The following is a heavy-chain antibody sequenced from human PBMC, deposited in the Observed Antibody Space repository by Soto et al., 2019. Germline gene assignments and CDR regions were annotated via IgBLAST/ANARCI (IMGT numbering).Heavy chain of an antibody. V-gene: IGHV3-23*01. J-gene: IGHJ4*02. D-gene: IGHD6-13*01. Sequence: GGSLRLSCGASGFTFSGYAMSWVRQAPGKGLEWVSGISGSGGSIYHADSVKGRFTISRDNSKNTLYLQMNSLRVEDTAVYYCARDLRVYCDYWGQGTLVTVSS. CDR3: ARDLRVYCDY. CDR1: GFTFSGYA. CDR2: ISGSGGSI.